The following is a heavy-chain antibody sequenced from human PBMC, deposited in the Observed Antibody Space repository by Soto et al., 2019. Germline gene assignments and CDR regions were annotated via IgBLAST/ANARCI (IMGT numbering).Heavy chain of an antibody. CDR3: GKATLRYYDFWSGYFGYYYYGMDV. V-gene: IGHV3-30*18. CDR1: GFTFSSYG. Sequence: GGSLRLSCAASGFTFSSYGMHWVRQAPGKGLEWVAVISYDGSNKYYADSVKGRFTISRDNSKNTLYLQMNSLRAEDTAVYYCGKATLRYYDFWSGYFGYYYYGMDVWGQGTTVTVSS. D-gene: IGHD3-3*01. CDR2: ISYDGSNK. J-gene: IGHJ6*02.